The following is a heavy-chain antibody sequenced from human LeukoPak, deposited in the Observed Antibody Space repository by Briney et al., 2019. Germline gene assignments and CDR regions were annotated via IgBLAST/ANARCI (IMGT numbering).Heavy chain of an antibody. CDR1: GLTFSDYG. V-gene: IGHV3-30*02. CDR2: IWNDGSKE. CDR3: AKDAHQGSWSSGSLDS. D-gene: IGHD3-10*01. Sequence: GGSLRLSCVVSGLTFSDYGMHWVRQAPGKGLEWGAFIWNDGSKEYYADSVKGRFTISRDNSKNTLSLQMNSLRAEDTAVYYCAKDAHQGSWSSGSLDSWGQESLVTVSS. J-gene: IGHJ4*02.